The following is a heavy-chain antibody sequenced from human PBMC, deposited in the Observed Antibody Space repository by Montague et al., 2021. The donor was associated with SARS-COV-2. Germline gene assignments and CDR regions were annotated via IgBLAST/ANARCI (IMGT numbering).Heavy chain of an antibody. CDR1: GFTINSYN. CDR3: ARDGWMTTMTTFDY. V-gene: IGHV3-21*01. CDR2: ISTSTYI. Sequence: SLRLSCAASGFTINSYNMNWVRQAPGKGLEWVSHISTSTYIDYADSVKGRFTISRDNAKSSLYLQMHSLRVEDTAVYYCARDGWMTTMTTFDYWGQGALVTVSS. D-gene: IGHD4-17*01. J-gene: IGHJ4*02.